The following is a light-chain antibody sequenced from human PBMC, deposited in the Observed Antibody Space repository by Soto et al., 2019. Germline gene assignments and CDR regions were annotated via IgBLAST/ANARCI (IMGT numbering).Light chain of an antibody. CDR3: QQFHSYPST. Sequence: AIQLTQSPSSLSASVGDRVTITCRASHGISSALAWYQQKPVKAPHLLIYDASSLKSGVPSRFSGSGSGTDFILTIRRLQPEDFATYYCQQFHSYPSTFGQGTRLEIK. J-gene: IGKJ5*01. CDR1: HGISSA. V-gene: IGKV1-13*02. CDR2: DAS.